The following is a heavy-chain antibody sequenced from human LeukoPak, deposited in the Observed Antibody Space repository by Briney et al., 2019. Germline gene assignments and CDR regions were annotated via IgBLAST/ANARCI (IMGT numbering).Heavy chain of an antibody. CDR1: GFTVSSNY. V-gene: IGHV3-53*01. J-gene: IGHJ4*02. Sequence: GGSLRLSCAASGFTVSSNYMHWVRQAPGEGLEWVSVIYSGGSTYYADSVKGRFTISRDNSENTVSLQMDSLGAEDTAVYYCARGNYGNFDYLGQGTLVTVSS. CDR2: IYSGGST. CDR3: ARGNYGNFDY. D-gene: IGHD4-17*01.